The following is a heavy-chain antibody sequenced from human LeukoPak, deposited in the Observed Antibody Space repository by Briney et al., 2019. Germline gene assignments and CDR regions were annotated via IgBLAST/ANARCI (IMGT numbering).Heavy chain of an antibody. CDR3: ARRGDGGRSFDF. V-gene: IGHV3-53*01. J-gene: IGHJ4*02. Sequence: GGSLRLSCAASGFTFSSYAMSWVRQAPGKGLEWVSLIYSGGTTYYADSVKGRFTISRDDSKNTLYLQMNSLRAEDTAVYYCARRGDGGRSFDFWGQGTLVTVSS. CDR1: GFTFSSYA. CDR2: IYSGGTT. D-gene: IGHD4-23*01.